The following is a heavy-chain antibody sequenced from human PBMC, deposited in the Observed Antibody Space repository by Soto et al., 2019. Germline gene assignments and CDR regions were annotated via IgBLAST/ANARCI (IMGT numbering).Heavy chain of an antibody. D-gene: IGHD5-12*01. CDR2: IIPIFGTA. CDR1: GGTFSSYA. CDR3: ARAPPTMYGGYVSRYFDY. J-gene: IGHJ4*02. V-gene: IGHV1-69*06. Sequence: ASVKVSCKASGGTFSSYAISWVRQAPGQGLEWMGGIIPIFGTANYAQKFQGRVTITADKSTSTAHMELSSLRSEDTAVYYCARAPPTMYGGYVSRYFDYWGQGTLVTVSS.